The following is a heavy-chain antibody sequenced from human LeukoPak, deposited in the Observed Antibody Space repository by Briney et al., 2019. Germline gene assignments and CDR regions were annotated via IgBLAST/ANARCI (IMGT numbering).Heavy chain of an antibody. Sequence: ASVSVSCKASGYTFTDHYIHWVRQAPGQGLEWMGWINPNSGGTNYAQKFQGRVTMTRDTSISTACMEVSRLRSDDTAVYYCAREGVRTFDYWGQGTRVTVSS. CDR2: INPNSGGT. CDR3: AREGVRTFDY. J-gene: IGHJ4*02. CDR1: GYTFTDHY. V-gene: IGHV1-2*02. D-gene: IGHD3-10*01.